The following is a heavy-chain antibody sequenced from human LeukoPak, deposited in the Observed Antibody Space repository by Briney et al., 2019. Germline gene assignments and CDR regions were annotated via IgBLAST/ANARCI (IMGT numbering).Heavy chain of an antibody. CDR2: ISRSAISI. V-gene: IGHV3-48*03. Sequence: GGSLRLSCAASGFNFSSYEMNWVRQAPGKGLEWVSGISRSAISIYYADSVKGRFTISRDNAKNSLYLQMNSLRAEDTAVYYCAELGITMIGGVWGKGTTVTIS. J-gene: IGHJ6*03. CDR3: AELGITMIGGV. CDR1: GFNFSSYE. D-gene: IGHD3-10*02.